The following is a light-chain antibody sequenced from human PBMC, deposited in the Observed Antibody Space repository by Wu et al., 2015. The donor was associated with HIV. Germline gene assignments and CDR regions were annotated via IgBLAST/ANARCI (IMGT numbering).Light chain of an antibody. Sequence: TLSCRASQSISQQLLRPGTEPENLGPTGSHGSSSLLPSSRATGIPDRFSGSVSGTDFTLTISRLEPEDFALYYCQQYGTSPPTFGGGTKVEIK. V-gene: IGKV3-20*01. CDR2: LPS. CDR1: QSISQQL. J-gene: IGKJ4*01. CDR3: QQYGTSPPT.